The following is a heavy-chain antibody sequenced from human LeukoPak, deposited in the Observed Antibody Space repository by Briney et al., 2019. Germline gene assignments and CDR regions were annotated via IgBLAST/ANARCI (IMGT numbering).Heavy chain of an antibody. D-gene: IGHD2-15*01. CDR3: ARDHGYCSGGSCYYNWFDP. CDR2: IYHSGST. CDR1: GYSISSGYY. Sequence: SETLSLTCAVSGYSISSGYYWGWIRQPPGKGLEWIGRIYHSGSTYYNPSLKSRVTISVDTSKNQFSLKLSSVTAADTAVYYCARDHGYCSGGSCYYNWFDPWGQGTLVTVSS. J-gene: IGHJ5*02. V-gene: IGHV4-38-2*02.